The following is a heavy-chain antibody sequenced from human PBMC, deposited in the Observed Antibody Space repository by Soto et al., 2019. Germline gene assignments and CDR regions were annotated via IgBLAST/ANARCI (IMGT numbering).Heavy chain of an antibody. CDR1: GFTFSSYS. CDR3: SRVYIAEACPYYYGMDV. CDR2: ISSSSSYI. J-gene: IGHJ6*02. D-gene: IGHD6-13*01. V-gene: IGHV3-21*01. Sequence: GGSLRLSCAASGFTFSSYSMNWVRQAPGKGLEWVSSISSSSSYIYYADSVKSRFTISRDNAKNSLYLQMNSLSAEDTAVYYCSRVYIAEACPYYYGMDVWGQGTTVTVSS.